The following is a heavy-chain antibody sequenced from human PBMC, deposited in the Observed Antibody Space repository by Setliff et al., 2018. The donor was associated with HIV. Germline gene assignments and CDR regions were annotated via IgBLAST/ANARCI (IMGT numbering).Heavy chain of an antibody. CDR3: ARGRSCSSSSCYLVYYYYYGMDV. J-gene: IGHJ6*02. CDR1: GGSFSGYY. Sequence: TSETLSLTCAVYGGSFSGYYWSWIRQPPGKGLEWIGEIIHTGSNNYNPSLKSRVTISVDTSKNQFSLRLSSVTAADTAVYYCARGRSCSSSSCYLVYYYYYGMDVWGHGSTVTVSS. V-gene: IGHV4-34*01. D-gene: IGHD2-2*01. CDR2: IIHTGSN.